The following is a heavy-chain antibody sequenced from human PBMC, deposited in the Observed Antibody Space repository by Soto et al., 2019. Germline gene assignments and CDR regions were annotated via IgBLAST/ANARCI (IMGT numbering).Heavy chain of an antibody. J-gene: IGHJ4*02. CDR2: IWYDGSNK. D-gene: IGHD2-15*01. V-gene: IGHV3-33*03. CDR1: GFIFSEYG. CDR3: ARWGCSGSNCNLNQRSFDL. Sequence: QVQLVESGGCVVQPGRSLRLSCAASGFIFSEYGMHWVRQAPGKGLEWVAVIWYDGSNKYYADSVKGRFTFSRDNSKNTMSLQMNSLRVEVTAVYYCARWGCSGSNCNLNQRSFDLWGQGTLVTVSS.